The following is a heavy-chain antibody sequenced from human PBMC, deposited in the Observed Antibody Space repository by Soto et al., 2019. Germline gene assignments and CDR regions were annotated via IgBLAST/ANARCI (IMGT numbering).Heavy chain of an antibody. J-gene: IGHJ2*01. V-gene: IGHV3-48*01. CDR3: ARYPSRGSDCARYLDL. CDR2: ISGSSSNI. CDR1: GFSFSNYA. D-gene: IGHD1-26*01. Sequence: EVQLVESGGGLVQPGGSLRLSCAASGFSFSNYAMDWVRQAPGKGLEWVSYISGSSSNIRYADSVKGRFTISRDNAKSSVYLQMNSLRADDTAVYYCARYPSRGSDCARYLDLWGRGTLVTVSS.